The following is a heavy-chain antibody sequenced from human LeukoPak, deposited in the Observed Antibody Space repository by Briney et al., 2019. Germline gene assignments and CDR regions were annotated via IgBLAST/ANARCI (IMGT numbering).Heavy chain of an antibody. V-gene: IGHV3-21*01. CDR1: GFTFSSYS. CDR2: ISSSSSYI. CDR3: AREYCSGGSCYSGGSYFDY. Sequence: PGGSLRLSCAASGFTFSSYSMNWVRQAPGKGLEWVSSISSSSSYIYYADSVKGRFTISRDNAKNSLYLQMDSLRAEDTAVYYCAREYCSGGSCYSGGSYFDYWGQGTLVTVPS. D-gene: IGHD2-15*01. J-gene: IGHJ4*02.